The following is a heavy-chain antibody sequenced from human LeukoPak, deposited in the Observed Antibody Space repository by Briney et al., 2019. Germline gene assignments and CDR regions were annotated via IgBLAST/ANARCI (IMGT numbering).Heavy chain of an antibody. D-gene: IGHD4-11*01. CDR1: GFTFDDYT. CDR2: SWDGGST. J-gene: IGHJ4*02. Sequence: GGSLRLSCAASGFTFDDYTMHWVRQAPGKGLEWVSLSWDGGSTYYADSVKGRFTISRDNSKNSLYLQMNSLRAEDTAVYYCARDSPGVTTDYWGQGTLVTVSS. CDR3: ARDSPGVTTDY. V-gene: IGHV3-43*01.